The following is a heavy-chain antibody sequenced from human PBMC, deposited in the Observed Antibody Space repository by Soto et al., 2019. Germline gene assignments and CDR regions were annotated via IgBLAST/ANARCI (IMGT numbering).Heavy chain of an antibody. V-gene: IGHV4-31*03. Sequence: SETLSLTCTVSGDSLSRGGYYWNWLRQHPRKGLEWIGYIYHSGSTIYNPSLKSRVTVSVDTSKNRLSLELSNVTADDTAVYYCARDREYYDSSGYSPDFDYWGQGTQVTVSS. CDR2: IYHSGST. CDR1: GDSLSRGGYY. D-gene: IGHD3-22*01. CDR3: ARDREYYDSSGYSPDFDY. J-gene: IGHJ4*02.